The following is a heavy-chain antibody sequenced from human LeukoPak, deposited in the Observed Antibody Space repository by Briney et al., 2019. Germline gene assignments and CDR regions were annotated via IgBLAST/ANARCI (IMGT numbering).Heavy chain of an antibody. CDR1: GGSISSYY. CDR2: IYYSGST. Sequence: PSETLSLTCTVSGGSISSYYWSWIRQPPGKGLEWIGYIYYSGSTNYNPSLKSRVTISVDTSKSQFSLKLSSVTAADTAVYYCASHYGDPLGGVYYFDYWGQGTLVTVSS. D-gene: IGHD3-10*01. CDR3: ASHYGDPLGGVYYFDY. J-gene: IGHJ4*02. V-gene: IGHV4-59*01.